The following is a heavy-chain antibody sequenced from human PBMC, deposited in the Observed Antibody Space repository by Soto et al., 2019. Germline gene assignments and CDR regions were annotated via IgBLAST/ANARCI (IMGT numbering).Heavy chain of an antibody. V-gene: IGHV3-49*03. J-gene: IGHJ6*02. D-gene: IGHD3-3*01. CDR2: IRSKAYGGTT. CDR1: GFTFGDYA. Sequence: GGSLRLFCTASGFTFGDYAMSWFRQAPGKGLEWVGFIRSKAYGGTTEYAASVKGRFTISRDDSKSIAYLQMNSLKTEDTAVYYCTRLHLPAYYDFWSGPRLDYYYYGMDVWGQGTTVTVSS. CDR3: TRLHLPAYYDFWSGPRLDYYYYGMDV.